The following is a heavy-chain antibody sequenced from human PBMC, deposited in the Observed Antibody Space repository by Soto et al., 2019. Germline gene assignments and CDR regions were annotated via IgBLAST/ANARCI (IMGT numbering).Heavy chain of an antibody. CDR2: IIPIFGTA. D-gene: IGHD2-21*02. CDR3: ARTSYCGGDCYAPYYYYYGMDV. Sequence: SVKVSCKVSGGTFSSYAISWVRQAPGQGLEWMGGIIPIFGTANYAQKFQGRVTITADESTSTAYMELSSLRSEDTAVYYCARTSYCGGDCYAPYYYYYGMDVWGQGTTVTVSS. CDR1: GGTFSSYA. V-gene: IGHV1-69*13. J-gene: IGHJ6*02.